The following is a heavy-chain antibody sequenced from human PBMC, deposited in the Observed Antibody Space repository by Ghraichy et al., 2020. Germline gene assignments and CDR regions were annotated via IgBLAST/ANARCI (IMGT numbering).Heavy chain of an antibody. CDR3: AREPPLPGPIAVAGNLLDY. D-gene: IGHD6-19*01. V-gene: IGHV3-74*01. CDR2: INSDGSST. J-gene: IGHJ4*02. Sequence: GGSLRLSCAASGFTFSSYWMHWVRQAPGKGLVWVSRINSDGSSTSYADSVKGRFTISRDNAKNTLYLQMNSLRAEDTAVYYCAREPPLPGPIAVAGNLLDYWGQGTLVTVSS. CDR1: GFTFSSYW.